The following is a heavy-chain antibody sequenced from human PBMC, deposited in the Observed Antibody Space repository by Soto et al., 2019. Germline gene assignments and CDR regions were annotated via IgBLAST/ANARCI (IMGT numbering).Heavy chain of an antibody. J-gene: IGHJ4*02. CDR3: APRVATGDFDY. CDR2: IYWDDDK. Sequence: QITLKESGPTLVKPTQTLTLTCTFSGFSLSTSGVGVGWIRQPPGKALEWLALIYWDDDKRYNPSLKSRLTNTKDTSNSQVVLTMTNMDPVDTATYYCAPRVATGDFDYWGQGTLVTVSS. V-gene: IGHV2-5*02. CDR1: GFSLSTSGVG.